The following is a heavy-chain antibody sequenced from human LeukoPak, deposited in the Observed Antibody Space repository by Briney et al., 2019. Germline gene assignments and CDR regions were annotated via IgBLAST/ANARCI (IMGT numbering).Heavy chain of an antibody. CDR1: GFTFSDNW. Sequence: GGSLRLSCAASGFTFSDNWMHWVRQAPGKGLVWVSHINFDGSYTTYADSVKGRFTISRDNAKNTLYLQMNSLRAEDTAVYYCATAPGGIVGAISFDYWGQGTLVTVSS. CDR3: ATAPGGIVGAISFDY. J-gene: IGHJ4*02. CDR2: INFDGSYT. V-gene: IGHV3-74*01. D-gene: IGHD1-26*01.